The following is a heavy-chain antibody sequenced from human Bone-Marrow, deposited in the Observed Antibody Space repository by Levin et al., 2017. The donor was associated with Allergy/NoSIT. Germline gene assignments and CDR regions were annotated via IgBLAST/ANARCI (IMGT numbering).Heavy chain of an antibody. Sequence: SVKVSCKASGFTFTSSAMQWVRQARGQRLEWIGWIVVGSGNTNYAQKFQERVTITRDMSTSTAYMELSSLRSEDTAVYYCAAEGEGGSQTYYGMDVWGQGTTVTVSS. CDR1: GFTFTSSA. D-gene: IGHD1-26*01. CDR3: AAEGEGGSQTYYGMDV. V-gene: IGHV1-58*02. CDR2: IVVGSGNT. J-gene: IGHJ6*02.